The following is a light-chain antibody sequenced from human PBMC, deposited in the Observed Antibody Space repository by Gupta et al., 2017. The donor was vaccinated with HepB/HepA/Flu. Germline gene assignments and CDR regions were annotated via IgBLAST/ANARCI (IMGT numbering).Light chain of an antibody. CDR1: QSLLHSNGYNY. Sequence: IVMTQSPLSLPVTPGEPASISCRASQSLLHSNGYNYLDWYLQKPGQAPQLLIYLGSNRASGIPDRFSGSGSGTDFTLKISRVKAEDVGVYYCRQYLQAPRRFGQGTKLEIK. V-gene: IGKV2-28*01. CDR3: RQYLQAPRR. J-gene: IGKJ1*01. CDR2: LGS.